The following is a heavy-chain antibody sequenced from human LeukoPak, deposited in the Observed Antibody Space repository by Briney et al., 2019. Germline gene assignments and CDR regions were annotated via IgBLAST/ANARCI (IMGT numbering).Heavy chain of an antibody. J-gene: IGHJ6*03. Sequence: GGSLRLSCAASGFTFSSYAMSWVRQAPGEGLEWVSAISGSGGSTYYADSVKGRFTISRDNSKNTLSLQMNSLSAQDTAVYYCAKPSVSRYDFWSGYYEGIYYYMDVWGKGTTVTVSS. V-gene: IGHV3-23*01. CDR3: AKPSVSRYDFWSGYYEGIYYYMDV. CDR1: GFTFSSYA. D-gene: IGHD3-3*01. CDR2: ISGSGGST.